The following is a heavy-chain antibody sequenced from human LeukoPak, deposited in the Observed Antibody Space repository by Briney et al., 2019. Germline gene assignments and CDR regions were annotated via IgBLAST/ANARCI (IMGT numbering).Heavy chain of an antibody. Sequence: PSETLSLTCTVSGGSISSSSYYWGWIRQSPGKGLEWIGSMYYSGSTYYNPSLKSRVTISVDTSKNQFSLKLSSVTAADTAVYYCARHTKSSDGSGSYTRYYGYYYYMDVWGKGTTVTISS. D-gene: IGHD3-10*01. V-gene: IGHV4-39*01. CDR2: MYYSGST. CDR1: GGSISSSSYY. J-gene: IGHJ6*03. CDR3: ARHTKSSDGSGSYTRYYGYYYYMDV.